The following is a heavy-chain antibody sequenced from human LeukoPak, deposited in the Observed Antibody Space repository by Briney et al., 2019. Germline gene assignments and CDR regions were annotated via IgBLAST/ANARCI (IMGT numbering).Heavy chain of an antibody. D-gene: IGHD6-6*01. Sequence: ASVKVSCKASGGTFSSYAISWVRQAPGQGLEWMGGIIPIFGTANYAQKFQGRVTFTADESTSTAYMELSSLRSEDTAVYYCARDEPRGAAQVYWGQGTLVTVSS. CDR2: IIPIFGTA. V-gene: IGHV1-69*13. CDR3: ARDEPRGAAQVY. J-gene: IGHJ4*02. CDR1: GGTFSSYA.